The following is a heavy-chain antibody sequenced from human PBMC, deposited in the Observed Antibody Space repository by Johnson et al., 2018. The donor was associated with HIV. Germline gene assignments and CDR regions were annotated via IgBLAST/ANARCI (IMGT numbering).Heavy chain of an antibody. Sequence: QVHLVESAGGVVQPGRSLRLSCVSSGFRFSRSAVHWVRQAPGKGLEFVAVISCDGSNKSYGDYVKGRFTISRDNSKNTLYLQMNSLRAEDTAVYYCAKDRTGFDAFDIWGQGTMVTISS. V-gene: IGHV3-30*04. CDR1: GFRFSRSA. J-gene: IGHJ3*02. CDR2: ISCDGSNK. D-gene: IGHD1-1*01. CDR3: AKDRTGFDAFDI.